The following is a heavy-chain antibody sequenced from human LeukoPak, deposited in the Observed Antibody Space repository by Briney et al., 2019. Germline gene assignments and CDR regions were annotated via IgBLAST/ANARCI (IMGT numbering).Heavy chain of an antibody. J-gene: IGHJ4*02. CDR1: GGTFSSYA. CDR3: ARDYSSGWSD. V-gene: IGHV1-46*01. D-gene: IGHD6-19*01. CDR2: INPSGGST. Sequence: GSSVKVSCKASGGTFSSYAISWVRQAPGQGLEWMGIINPSGGSTSYAQKFQGRVTMTRDTSTSTVYMELSSLRSEDTAVYYCARDYSSGWSDWGQGTLVTVSS.